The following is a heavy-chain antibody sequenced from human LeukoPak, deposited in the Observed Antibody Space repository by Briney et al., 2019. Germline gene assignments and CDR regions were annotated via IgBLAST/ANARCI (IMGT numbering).Heavy chain of an antibody. D-gene: IGHD5-24*01. Sequence: ASVKVSCKASGGTFGSYAISWVRQAPGQGLEWMGGIIPIFGTANYAQKFQGRVTVTADESTSTAYMELSSLRSEDTAVYYCARDEGGGYNQWDYWGQGTLVTVSS. J-gene: IGHJ4*02. CDR3: ARDEGGGYNQWDY. CDR2: IIPIFGTA. CDR1: GGTFGSYA. V-gene: IGHV1-69*13.